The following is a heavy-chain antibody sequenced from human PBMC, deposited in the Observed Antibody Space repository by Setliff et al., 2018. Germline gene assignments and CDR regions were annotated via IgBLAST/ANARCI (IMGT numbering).Heavy chain of an antibody. Sequence: ASVKVSCKASGYTFTSYAMNWVRQAPGQGLEWMGWINTNTGNPTYAQGFTGRFVFSLDTSVSTAYLQISSLKAEDTAVYYCTSSSSPRGGAFDIWGQGTMVTIS. V-gene: IGHV7-4-1*02. J-gene: IGHJ3*02. CDR2: INTNTGNP. CDR3: TSSSSPRGGAFDI. D-gene: IGHD6-6*01. CDR1: GYTFTSYA.